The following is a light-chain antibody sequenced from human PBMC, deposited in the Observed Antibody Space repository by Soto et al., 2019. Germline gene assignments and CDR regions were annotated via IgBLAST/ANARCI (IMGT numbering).Light chain of an antibody. CDR2: EVN. J-gene: IGLJ1*01. CDR3: SSYAGSNTPYV. Sequence: QSALTQPPSASGSPGQSVTISYTGTSSDVGGYNYVSWYQHHPGNAPKLMIYEVNKRTSGVPDRFSGSKSGNTASLTVSGLQAEDEADYYCSSYAGSNTPYVLGTGTKVTVL. V-gene: IGLV2-8*01. CDR1: SSDVGGYNY.